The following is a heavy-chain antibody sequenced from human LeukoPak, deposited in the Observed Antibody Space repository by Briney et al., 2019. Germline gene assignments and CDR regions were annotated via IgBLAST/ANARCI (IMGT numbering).Heavy chain of an antibody. CDR1: GYTLTELS. Sequence: ASVKVSCKVSGYTLTELSMHWVRQAPGKGLEWMGGFDPEDGETIYAQKFQSRVTMTEDTSTDTAYMELSSLRSEDTAVYYCATQGTEAFGVVILRHFDYWGQGTLVTVSS. V-gene: IGHV1-24*01. CDR3: ATQGTEAFGVVILRHFDY. CDR2: FDPEDGET. D-gene: IGHD3-3*01. J-gene: IGHJ4*02.